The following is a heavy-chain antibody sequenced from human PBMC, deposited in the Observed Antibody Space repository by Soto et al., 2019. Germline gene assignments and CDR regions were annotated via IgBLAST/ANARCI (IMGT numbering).Heavy chain of an antibody. CDR3: ARVVSSGWYGDYYYYYYMDV. D-gene: IGHD6-19*01. V-gene: IGHV3-7*01. J-gene: IGHJ6*03. Sequence: VQLVESGGGLVQPGGSLRLSCAASGFTFSSYWMSWVRQAPGKGLEWVANIKQDGSEKYYVDSVKGRFTISRDNAKNSLYLQMNSLRAEDTAVYYCARVVSSGWYGDYYYYYYMDVWGKGTTVTVSS. CDR1: GFTFSSYW. CDR2: IKQDGSEK.